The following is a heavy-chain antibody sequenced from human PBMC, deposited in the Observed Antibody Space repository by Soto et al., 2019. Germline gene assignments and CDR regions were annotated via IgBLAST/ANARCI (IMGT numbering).Heavy chain of an antibody. CDR2: IYYSGST. CDR3: ARLPGYCIGDSCRIDY. V-gene: IGHV4-39*01. J-gene: IGHJ4*02. CDR1: GDSISSGDYY. D-gene: IGHD2-15*01. Sequence: SETLSLTCTVSGDSISSGDYYWSWIRQPPGKGLEWIGCIYYSGSTYYNLSLKSRVTISVDTSKNQFSLKLSSVTAADTAVYFCARLPGYCIGDSCRIDYWGQGTLVTVSS.